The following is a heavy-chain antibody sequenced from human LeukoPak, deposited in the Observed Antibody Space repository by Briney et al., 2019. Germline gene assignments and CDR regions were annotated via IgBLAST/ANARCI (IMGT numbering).Heavy chain of an antibody. D-gene: IGHD3-9*01. CDR3: AREGYDSLTGFPDY. Sequence: PGGSLRLSCAASEFSFSSYTMNWVRQAPGKGLEWVSSISSSGTYVYYADSVKGRFTISRDNAKNSLYLQMNSLRAEDTAVYFCAREGYDSLTGFPDYWGQGTLVTVSS. CDR1: EFSFSSYT. CDR2: ISSSGTYV. V-gene: IGHV3-21*01. J-gene: IGHJ4*02.